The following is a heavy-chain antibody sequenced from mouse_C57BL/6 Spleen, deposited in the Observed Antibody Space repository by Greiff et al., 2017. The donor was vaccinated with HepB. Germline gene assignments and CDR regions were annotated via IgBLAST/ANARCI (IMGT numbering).Heavy chain of an antibody. J-gene: IGHJ1*03. CDR2: IYPRDGST. CDR3: ARRRYYGSSHWYFDV. D-gene: IGHD1-1*01. V-gene: IGHV1-85*01. CDR1: GYTFTSYD. Sequence: QVQLQQSGPELVKPGASVKLSCKASGYTFTSYDINWVKQRPGQGLGWIGWIYPRDGSTKYNEKFKGKATLTVDTSSSTAYMELHSLTSEDSAVYFCARRRYYGSSHWYFDVWGTGTTVTVSS.